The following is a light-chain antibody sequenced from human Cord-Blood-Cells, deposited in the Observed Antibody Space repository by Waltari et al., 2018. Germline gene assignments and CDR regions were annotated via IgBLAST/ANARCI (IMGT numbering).Light chain of an antibody. CDR1: KLGDKY. Sequence: SCELTQPPSVSVSPGQTASITCSGDKLGDKYACWYQQKPGQSPVLVIYQDSKRPSGIPEGFSGSNSGNTATLTISGTQAMDEADYYCQAWDSSTVVFGGGTKLTVL. V-gene: IGLV3-1*01. CDR3: QAWDSSTVV. CDR2: QDS. J-gene: IGLJ2*01.